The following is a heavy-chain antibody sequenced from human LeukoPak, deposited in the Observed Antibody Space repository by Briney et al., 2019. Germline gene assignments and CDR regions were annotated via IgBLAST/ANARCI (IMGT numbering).Heavy chain of an antibody. J-gene: IGHJ4*02. CDR1: GGSFSGYY. D-gene: IGHD3-22*01. V-gene: IGHV4-34*01. Sequence: SETLSLTCAVYGGSFSGYYWGWIRQPPGKGLEWIGSIYYSGGTYYNPSLKSRVTISEDTSKNQFSLKLSSVTAADTAVYYCARAHLATVVAPFDYWGQGTLVTVSS. CDR3: ARAHLATVVAPFDY. CDR2: IYYSGGT.